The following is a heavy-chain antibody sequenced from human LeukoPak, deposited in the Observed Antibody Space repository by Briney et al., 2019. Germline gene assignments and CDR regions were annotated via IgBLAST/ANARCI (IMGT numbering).Heavy chain of an antibody. J-gene: IGHJ6*02. V-gene: IGHV4-59*01. Sequence: SETLSLTCTVSGGSISSYYWSWIRQPPGKGLEWIGYIYYSGSTNYNPSLKSRVTISVDTSKNQFSLKLSSVTAADTAVYYCARAAGTAAADTVIYYYYGMDVWGQGTTVTVSS. CDR3: ARAAGTAAADTVIYYYYGMDV. CDR2: IYYSGST. D-gene: IGHD6-13*01. CDR1: GGSISSYY.